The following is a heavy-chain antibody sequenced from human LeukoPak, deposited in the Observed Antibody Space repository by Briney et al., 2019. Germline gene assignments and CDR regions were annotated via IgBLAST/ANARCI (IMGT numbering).Heavy chain of an antibody. CDR2: ISGSGGYT. CDR1: GFTFSSYA. D-gene: IGHD4-17*01. CDR3: AKGVTTVRVDYFDY. J-gene: IGHJ4*02. Sequence: GGSLRLSCAASGFTFSSYAMSWVRQAPGKGLEWVSGISGSGGYTYYADSVKGRVTISRDNSKNTLYLQMNSLRAEDMALYYCAKGVTTVRVDYFDYWGQGTQVTVSS. V-gene: IGHV3-23*01.